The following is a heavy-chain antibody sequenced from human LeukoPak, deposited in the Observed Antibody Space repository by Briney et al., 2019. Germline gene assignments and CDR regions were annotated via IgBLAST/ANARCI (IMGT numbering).Heavy chain of an antibody. D-gene: IGHD4-11*01. V-gene: IGHV3-21*01. J-gene: IGHJ4*02. CDR1: GFTFSSHW. CDR3: ARGTPTTRDFDY. Sequence: GGSLRLSCAASGFTFSSHWMSWVRQAPGKGLEWVSSISSGSNYIYYAYSVKGRFTISRDHAKNSLYLQMNSLRAEDTAVYYCARGTPTTRDFDYWGLGTLVTVSS. CDR2: ISSGSNYI.